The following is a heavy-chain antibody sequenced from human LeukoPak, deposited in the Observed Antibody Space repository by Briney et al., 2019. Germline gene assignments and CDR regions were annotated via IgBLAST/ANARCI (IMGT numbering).Heavy chain of an antibody. CDR2: IYSGGST. CDR1: GFTFSSYA. CDR3: AKDIRSAVYYGGNPLGDY. Sequence: GGSLRLSCAASGFTFSSYAMSWVRQAPGKGLEWVSVIYSGGSTYYADSVKGRFTISRDNSKNTLYLQMNSLRAEDTAVYYCAKDIRSAVYYGGNPLGDYWGQGTLVTVSS. V-gene: IGHV3-23*03. J-gene: IGHJ4*02. D-gene: IGHD4-23*01.